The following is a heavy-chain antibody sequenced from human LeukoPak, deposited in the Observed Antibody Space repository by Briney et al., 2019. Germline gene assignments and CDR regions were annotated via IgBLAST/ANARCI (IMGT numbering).Heavy chain of an antibody. CDR3: ARSTCSSGSCYPHADAFDI. Sequence: GGSLRLSCAASGFTFSSYEMNWVRQAPGKGLEWVSYISSSGSTIYYADSVKGRFTISRDNAKNSLYLQMNSLRAEDTAVYYCARSTCSSGSCYPHADAFDIWGQGTMVTVSS. D-gene: IGHD2-15*01. J-gene: IGHJ3*02. CDR1: GFTFSSYE. V-gene: IGHV3-48*03. CDR2: ISSSGSTI.